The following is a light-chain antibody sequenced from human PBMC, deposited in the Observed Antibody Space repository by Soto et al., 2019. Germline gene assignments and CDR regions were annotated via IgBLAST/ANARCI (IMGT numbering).Light chain of an antibody. CDR3: SSYAGSNNLYV. CDR1: SSDVGGYNY. V-gene: IGLV2-8*01. CDR2: EVS. J-gene: IGLJ1*01. Sequence: QSALTQPPSASGSPGQSVTISCTGTSSDVGGYNYVSWYQHHPGKAPKLMIYEVSKRPSGVPDRFSGSKSGNTASLTVSGLQAEDEADYYCSSYAGSNNLYVFGTGTKAPS.